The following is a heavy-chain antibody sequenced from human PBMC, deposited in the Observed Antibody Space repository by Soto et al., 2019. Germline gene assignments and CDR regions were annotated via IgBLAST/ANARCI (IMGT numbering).Heavy chain of an antibody. D-gene: IGHD6-19*01. CDR2: ISYDGSNK. CDR1: GFTFSSYG. Sequence: GGSLRLSCAASGFTFSSYGMHWVRQAPGKGLEWVAVISYDGSNKYYADSVKGRFTISRDNSKNTLYLQMNSLRAEDTAVYYCAKDQGLNYYYGMDVWGQGTTVTVSS. J-gene: IGHJ6*02. V-gene: IGHV3-30*18. CDR3: AKDQGLNYYYGMDV.